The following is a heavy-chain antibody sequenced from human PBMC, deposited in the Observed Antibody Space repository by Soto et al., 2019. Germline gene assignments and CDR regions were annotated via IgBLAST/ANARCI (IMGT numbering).Heavy chain of an antibody. D-gene: IGHD3-22*01. CDR3: ARERDTYYYDSSGYYLDY. Sequence: PGGSLRLSCAASGFTFSSYGMHWFRQAPGKGLEWVAVIWYDGSNKYYADSVKGRFTISRDNSKNTLYLQMNSLRAEDTAVYYCARERDTYYYDSSGYYLDYWGQGTLVTVSS. CDR1: GFTFSSYG. CDR2: IWYDGSNK. J-gene: IGHJ4*02. V-gene: IGHV3-33*01.